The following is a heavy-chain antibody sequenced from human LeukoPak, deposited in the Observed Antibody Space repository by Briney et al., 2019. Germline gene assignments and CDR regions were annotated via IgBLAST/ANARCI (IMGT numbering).Heavy chain of an antibody. D-gene: IGHD6-6*01. V-gene: IGHV3-33*01. CDR3: ARDRGAARPLYYFDY. CDR2: IWYDGSNK. CDR1: GFSFSSYG. J-gene: IGHJ4*02. Sequence: PGGSLRLSCAASGFSFSSYGMHWVRQAPGQGLGWVAVIWYDGSNKYYADSVKGGFTISSDNSKNTLYLQMNSQRAAHTAVYYCARDRGAARPLYYFDYWGQGTLVTVSS.